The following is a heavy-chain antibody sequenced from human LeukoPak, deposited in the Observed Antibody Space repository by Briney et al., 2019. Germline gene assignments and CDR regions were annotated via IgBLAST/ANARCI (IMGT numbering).Heavy chain of an antibody. J-gene: IGHJ4*02. CDR1: GFTFSSYW. D-gene: IGHD6-6*01. CDR3: ARGGVYSTSAVDY. Sequence: GGSLRLSCAASGFTFSSYWMHWVRQAPGKGLVWVSRINSDGRSTTYADSVKGRFTISRDNVKNTLYLQMNSLSAEDTAVYYCARGGVYSTSAVDYWGQGTLVTVSS. V-gene: IGHV3-74*01. CDR2: INSDGRST.